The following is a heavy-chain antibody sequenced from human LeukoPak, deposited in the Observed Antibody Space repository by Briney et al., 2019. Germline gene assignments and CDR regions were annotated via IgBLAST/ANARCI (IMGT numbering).Heavy chain of an antibody. Sequence: ASVKVSCKASGGTFSSYAISWVRQAPGQGLEWMGRIIPILGIANYAQKFQGRVTITADKSTSTAYMELSRLRSDDTAVYYCARSRGAPIGDYYGMDVWGQGTTVTVSS. CDR2: IIPILGIA. CDR3: ARSRGAPIGDYYGMDV. D-gene: IGHD1-26*01. CDR1: GGTFSSYA. V-gene: IGHV1-69*04. J-gene: IGHJ6*02.